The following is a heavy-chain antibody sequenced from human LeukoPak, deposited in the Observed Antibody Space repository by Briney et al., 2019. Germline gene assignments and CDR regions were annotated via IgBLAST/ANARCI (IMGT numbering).Heavy chain of an antibody. CDR2: ISTRTYI. CDR1: GFTFSLFE. CDR3: TREQDREAAATVIGDY. J-gene: IGHJ4*02. V-gene: IGHV3-48*03. Sequence: GGSLRLSCVASGFTFSLFEMNWVRQAPGKGLEWMSHISTRTYIAYADSVRGRFTVSRDNAKNSLYLQMNSLRADDTALYYCTREQDREAAATVIGDYWGQGVLVTVSS. D-gene: IGHD2-15*01.